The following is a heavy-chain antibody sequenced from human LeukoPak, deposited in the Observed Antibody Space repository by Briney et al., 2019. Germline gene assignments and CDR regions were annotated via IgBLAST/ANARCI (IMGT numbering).Heavy chain of an antibody. Sequence: PSETLSLTCTVSGGSISSSSYYWGWIRQPPGKGLEWIGSIYYSGSTYYNPSLKSRVTISVDTSKNQFSLKLSSVTAADTAVYYCARWGCSGGSCYSDYWGQRTLVTVPS. J-gene: IGHJ4*02. CDR3: ARWGCSGGSCYSDY. D-gene: IGHD2-15*01. V-gene: IGHV4-39*01. CDR2: IYYSGST. CDR1: GGSISSSSYY.